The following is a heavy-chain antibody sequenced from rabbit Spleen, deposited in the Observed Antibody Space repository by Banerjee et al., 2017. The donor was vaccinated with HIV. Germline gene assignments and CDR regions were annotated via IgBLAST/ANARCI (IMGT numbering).Heavy chain of an antibody. V-gene: IGHV1S7*01. D-gene: IGHD4-2*01. CDR1: GFTLSSYY. CDR2: IDPVFGIT. CDR3: VRDSWNFNL. J-gene: IGHJ4*01. Sequence: QLEESAGGLVQPGGSLKLSCKASGFTLSSYYMNWVRQAPGKGLEWIGYIDPVFGITYYANWVNGRFSISSHNGQNTLYLQLNSLTAADTATYFCVRDSWNFNLWGPGTLVTVS.